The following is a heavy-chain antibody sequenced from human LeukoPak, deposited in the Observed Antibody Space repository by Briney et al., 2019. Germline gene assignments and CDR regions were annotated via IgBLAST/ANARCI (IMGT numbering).Heavy chain of an antibody. J-gene: IGHJ4*02. CDR1: GFTFSNYW. D-gene: IGHD3-10*01. Sequence: GGSLRLSCVGSGFTFSNYWMTWVRQAPGRGLEWVANIKEDGSEEYYVDSVGGRFTISRDNAKNSLYLQMNSLRGEDTAIYYCARDLMFRGVYFDYWGQGISVTVSS. CDR3: ARDLMFRGVYFDY. V-gene: IGHV3-7*01. CDR2: IKEDGSEE.